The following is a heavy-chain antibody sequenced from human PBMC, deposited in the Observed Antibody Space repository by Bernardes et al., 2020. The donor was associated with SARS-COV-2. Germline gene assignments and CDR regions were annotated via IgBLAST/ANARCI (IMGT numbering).Heavy chain of an antibody. Sequence: GGSLRLSCAASGFSFHNYGMHWVRQAPGKGLEWVAFISYEGSRKYYLDSLKGRFTVSRDYSKDTLYLQMNSLREDDTAVYYCVKRRAIFELWAGSLDYWGLGTLVTVSS. CDR2: ISYEGSRK. CDR3: VKRRAIFELWAGSLDY. CDR1: GFSFHNYG. D-gene: IGHD3-9*01. J-gene: IGHJ4*02. V-gene: IGHV3-30*18.